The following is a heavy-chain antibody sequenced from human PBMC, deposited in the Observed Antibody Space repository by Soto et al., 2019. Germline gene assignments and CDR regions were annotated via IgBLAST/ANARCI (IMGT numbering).Heavy chain of an antibody. V-gene: IGHV4-59*01. D-gene: IGHD3-10*01. CDR1: GGSISSYY. J-gene: IGHJ6*02. CDR2: IYYSGST. Sequence: SETLSLTCTVSGGSISSYYWSWIRQPPGKGLEWIGYIYYSGSTNYNPSLKSRVTISVDTSKNQFSLKLSSVTAADTAVYYCARYYGSGSYYHYYYYGMDVWGQGTTVTVSS. CDR3: ARYYGSGSYYHYYYYGMDV.